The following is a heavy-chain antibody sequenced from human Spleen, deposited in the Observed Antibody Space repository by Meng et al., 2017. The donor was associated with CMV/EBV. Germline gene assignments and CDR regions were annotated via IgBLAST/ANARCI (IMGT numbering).Heavy chain of an antibody. Sequence: GESLKISCAGSGFTFSSYWMSWVRQAPGKGLEWVANIKLDGSEQYYVDSVKGRFTISRDNAKNSLYLQMDSLRAEDTAVCYCAKALGSASPRGMDVWGQGTTVTVSS. V-gene: IGHV3-7*03. D-gene: IGHD2-2*01. CDR2: IKLDGSEQ. CDR3: AKALGSASPRGMDV. CDR1: GFTFSSYW. J-gene: IGHJ6*02.